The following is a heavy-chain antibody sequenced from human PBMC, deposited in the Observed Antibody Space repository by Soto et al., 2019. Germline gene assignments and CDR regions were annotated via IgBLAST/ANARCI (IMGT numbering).Heavy chain of an antibody. V-gene: IGHV1-2*02. J-gene: IGHJ3*02. D-gene: IGHD3-22*01. Sequence: ASVKVSCKASGYTFTGYYMHWVRQAPGQGLEWMGWINPNSGGTNYAQKFQGRVTMTRDTSISTAYMELSRLRSDDTAVYYCARAALLADSSGYYESNAFDIWGQGTMVTVSS. CDR3: ARAALLADSSGYYESNAFDI. CDR2: INPNSGGT. CDR1: GYTFTGYY.